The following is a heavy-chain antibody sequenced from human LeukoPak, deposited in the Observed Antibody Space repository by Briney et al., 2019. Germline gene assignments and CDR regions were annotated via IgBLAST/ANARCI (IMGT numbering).Heavy chain of an antibody. D-gene: IGHD2-15*01. J-gene: IGHJ4*02. Sequence: SETLSLPCAVSGYSISRGYYWVLVRQPPGKGLGWIGSIYHSGSTYYNPSLKSRVTISVDTSKNQFSLKLSSVTAADTAVYYCARGGAATGNFDYWGQGTLVTVSS. V-gene: IGHV4-38-2*01. CDR2: IYHSGST. CDR3: ARGGAATGNFDY. CDR1: GYSISRGYY.